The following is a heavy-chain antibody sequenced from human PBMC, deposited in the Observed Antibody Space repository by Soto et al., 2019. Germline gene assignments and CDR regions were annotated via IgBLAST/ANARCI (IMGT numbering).Heavy chain of an antibody. V-gene: IGHV4-39*01. CDR3: ARQSSGWYNWFDP. CDR1: GGSISSSSYY. J-gene: IGHJ5*02. Sequence: SETLSLTCSVSGGSISSSSYYWGWIRQPPGKGLEWIGSIYYSGGIYYNPSLKSRVTISVDTSKNQFSLKLSSVTAAETAVYYCARQSSGWYNWFDPWGQGTLVTVS. CDR2: IYYSGGI. D-gene: IGHD6-19*01.